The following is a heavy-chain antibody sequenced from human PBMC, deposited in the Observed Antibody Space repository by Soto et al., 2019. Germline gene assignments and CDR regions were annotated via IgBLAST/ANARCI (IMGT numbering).Heavy chain of an antibody. CDR3: AREPNYYDGFDV. CDR1: GGAISSYY. J-gene: IGHJ6*02. CDR2: IHYTGCS. Sequence: QVQLQESGPGLVKPSETLSLTCTVSGGAISSYYWNWIRQPPGKGLEWIGYIHYTGCSSYNPSLTSRIPVSVDTSKNHLSLKLSSVTAADTAVYYCAREPNYYDGFDVWGQGITVTVSS. V-gene: IGHV4-59*08. D-gene: IGHD1-1*01.